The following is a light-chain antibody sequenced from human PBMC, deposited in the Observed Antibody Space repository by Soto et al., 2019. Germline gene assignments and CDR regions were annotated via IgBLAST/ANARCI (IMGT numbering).Light chain of an antibody. CDR2: EVS. J-gene: IGLJ1*01. Sequence: QSALTQPASVSGSPGQSITISCTGTSSDVGGYNYVSWYQQHPGKAPKLMIYEVSNRTSGVSNRFSGSKSGNTASLTISGLQAEDEADYYCSSYTSSRGVFGTGTKLTVL. CDR3: SSYTSSRGV. CDR1: SSDVGGYNY. V-gene: IGLV2-14*01.